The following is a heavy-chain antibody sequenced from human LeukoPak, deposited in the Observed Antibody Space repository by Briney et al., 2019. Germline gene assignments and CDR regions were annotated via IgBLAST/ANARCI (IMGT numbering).Heavy chain of an antibody. V-gene: IGHV1-46*01. CDR2: TDPSGGST. Sequence: GASVKVSCKASGYSFTSYYMQWLRQAPGQGLEWMGITDPSGGSTGYAPKFQGRVIMTRDTSTSTVYMDLSSLRSEDTAVYYCARDSSGSYDHWGQGTLVTVYS. D-gene: IGHD1-26*01. J-gene: IGHJ1*01. CDR3: ARDSSGSYDH. CDR1: GYSFTSYY.